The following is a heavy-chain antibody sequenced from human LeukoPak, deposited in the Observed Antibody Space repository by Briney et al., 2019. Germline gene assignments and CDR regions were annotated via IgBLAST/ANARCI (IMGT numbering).Heavy chain of an antibody. Sequence: GGSLRLSCAASGFTVSSNYMSWVRQAPGKGLEWVSVIYSGGSTYYADSVKGRFTISRHNSKNTLYLQMNSLRAEDTAVYYCARRRGYSYGDDAFDIWGQGTIVTVSS. CDR3: ARRRGYSYGDDAFDI. CDR2: IYSGGST. D-gene: IGHD5-18*01. J-gene: IGHJ3*02. CDR1: GFTVSSNY. V-gene: IGHV3-53*04.